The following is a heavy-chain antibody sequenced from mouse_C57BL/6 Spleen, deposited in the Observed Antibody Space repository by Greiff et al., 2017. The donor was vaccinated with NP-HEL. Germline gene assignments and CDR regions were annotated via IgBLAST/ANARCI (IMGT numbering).Heavy chain of an antibody. Sequence: VQLQQPGAELVRPGTSVKLSCKASGYTFTSYWMHWVKQRPGQGLEWIGVIDPSDSYTNYNQKFKGKATLTVDTSSSTAYMQLSSLTSEDSAVYYCARRGLYYDYDEAWFAYWGQGTLVTVSA. J-gene: IGHJ3*01. CDR2: IDPSDSYT. V-gene: IGHV1-59*01. D-gene: IGHD2-4*01. CDR3: ARRGLYYDYDEAWFAY. CDR1: GYTFTSYW.